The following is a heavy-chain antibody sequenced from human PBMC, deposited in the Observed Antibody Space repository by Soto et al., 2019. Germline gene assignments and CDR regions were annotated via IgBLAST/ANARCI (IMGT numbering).Heavy chain of an antibody. D-gene: IGHD3-10*01. Sequence: GGSLRLSCAASGFTFSDFAMTWVRHVPGRGLEWVASLDGAGGSTYYAESVRGRFSISRDNSQNTLFLQMKRLTVDDTAIYYCAAPRDEYGSGVSWFTYGMDIWGQGTTGTVS. CDR3: AAPRDEYGSGVSWFTYGMDI. CDR2: LDGAGGST. V-gene: IGHV3-23*01. J-gene: IGHJ6*02. CDR1: GFTFSDFA.